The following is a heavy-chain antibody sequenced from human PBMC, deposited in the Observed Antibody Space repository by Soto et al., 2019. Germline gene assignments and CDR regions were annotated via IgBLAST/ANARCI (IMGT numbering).Heavy chain of an antibody. CDR3: VQSRCGGDCLQSYSSHSYYGLDV. V-gene: IGHV2-5*02. CDR1: GLSLSTTGVG. J-gene: IGHJ6*02. CDR2: IYWDDDE. D-gene: IGHD2-21*02. Sequence: QINLKESGPTLVKPTQTLTLTCTFSGLSLSTTGVGVGWIRQPPGKALEWLALIYWDDDERYSPSLKSRLTITKDTSKNQVVLTMTNMDPVDTATYYCVQSRCGGDCLQSYSSHSYYGLDVWGQGTTVTVSS.